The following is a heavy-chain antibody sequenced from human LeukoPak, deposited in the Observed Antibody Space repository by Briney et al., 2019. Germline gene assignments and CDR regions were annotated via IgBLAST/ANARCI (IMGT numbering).Heavy chain of an antibody. D-gene: IGHD1-26*01. CDR3: AKGRFPYSGSYYDY. Sequence: PGGSLRLSCAASGFTVSSNYMSWVRQAPGKGLEWVSVIYSGGSTYYADSVKGRFTISRDNSKNTLYLQMNSLRAEDTAVYYCAKGRFPYSGSYYDYWGQGTLVTVSS. V-gene: IGHV3-66*01. CDR2: IYSGGST. J-gene: IGHJ4*02. CDR1: GFTVSSNY.